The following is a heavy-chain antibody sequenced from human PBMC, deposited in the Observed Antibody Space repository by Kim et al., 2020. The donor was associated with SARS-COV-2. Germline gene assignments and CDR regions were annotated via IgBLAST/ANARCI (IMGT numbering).Heavy chain of an antibody. Sequence: ASVKVSCKASGYTFTSYGISWVRQAPGQGLEWMGWISAYNGNTNYAQKLQGRVTMTTDTSTRTAYMELRSLRSDDTAVYYCARDWWLAAAGTLYHGMDVWDQGTTVTVSS. J-gene: IGHJ6*02. V-gene: IGHV1-18*01. D-gene: IGHD6-13*01. CDR3: ARDWWLAAAGTLYHGMDV. CDR2: ISAYNGNT. CDR1: GYTFTSYG.